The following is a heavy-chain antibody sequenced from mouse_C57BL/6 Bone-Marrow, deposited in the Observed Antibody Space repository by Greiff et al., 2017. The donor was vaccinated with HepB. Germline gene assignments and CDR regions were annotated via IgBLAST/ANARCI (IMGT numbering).Heavy chain of an antibody. J-gene: IGHJ1*03. V-gene: IGHV7-1*01. CDR2: SRNKANDYTT. Sequence: KVVESGGGLVQSGRSLRLSCATSGFTFSDFYMEWVRQAPGKGLEWIAASRNKANDYTTEYSASVKGRFIVSRDTSQSILYLQMNALRAEDTAIYYCARDPYYYGSSYWYFDVWGTGTTVTVSS. D-gene: IGHD1-1*01. CDR1: GFTFSDFY. CDR3: ARDPYYYGSSYWYFDV.